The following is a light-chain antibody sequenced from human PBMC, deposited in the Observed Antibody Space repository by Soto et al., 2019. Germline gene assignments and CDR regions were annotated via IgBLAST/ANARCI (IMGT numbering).Light chain of an antibody. CDR1: QSVSSSY. V-gene: IGKV3-20*01. CDR2: GAS. CDR3: QQYDNSPLT. J-gene: IGKJ4*01. Sequence: EIVLTQSPGTLSLSPGERATLSCRASQSVSSSYLAWYQQKPGQAPRLLIYGASSRATGIPDRFGGSGSGTEFTLTISRLEPEDFAVYYCQQYDNSPLTFGGGTKVDIK.